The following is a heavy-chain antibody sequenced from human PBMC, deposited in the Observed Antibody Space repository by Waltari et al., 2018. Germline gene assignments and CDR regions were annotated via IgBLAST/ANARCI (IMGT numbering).Heavy chain of an antibody. V-gene: IGHV3-30*03. Sequence: VELVESGGGVVRPGESLRLSCAVSGIIFSAYGMHWVRQAPGKGLEWVAVISNDGTNKHYVDSVKGRRTVSRDNSRNTVFLQMNNLTSDDTAVYFCAMGGDYGSGIVRQDYYYYVMDVWGQGTTVTVSS. J-gene: IGHJ6*02. CDR3: AMGGDYGSGIVRQDYYYYVMDV. CDR2: ISNDGTNK. D-gene: IGHD3-10*01. CDR1: GIIFSAYG.